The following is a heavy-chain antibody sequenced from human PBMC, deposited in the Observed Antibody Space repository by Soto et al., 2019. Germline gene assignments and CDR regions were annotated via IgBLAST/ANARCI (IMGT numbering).Heavy chain of an antibody. V-gene: IGHV4-59*01. CDR1: GGSISNYY. CDR2: IDYSGST. CDR3: ARLNGGV. Sequence: QLQVQESGPGLVKPSETLSLICTVSGGSISNYYWSWIRQPPRKGLEWIGYIDYSGSTKYNPSLKSRVTISVDTSKNQFSLKLNSVTAADTAVYHCARLNGGVWGQGTTVTVSS. J-gene: IGHJ6*02.